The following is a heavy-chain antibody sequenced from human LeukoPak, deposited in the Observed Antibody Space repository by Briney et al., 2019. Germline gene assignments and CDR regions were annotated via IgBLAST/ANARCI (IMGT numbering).Heavy chain of an antibody. V-gene: IGHV3-11*01. CDR1: GFTFSDYY. D-gene: IGHD3-9*01. CDR3: ARSRDDILTGYIYYYYMDV. J-gene: IGHJ6*03. Sequence: PGGSLRLSCAASGFTFSDYYMSWIRQAPGKGLEWVSYISSSGSTIYYADSVKGRFTISRDNAKNSLYLQMNSLRAENTAVYYCARSRDDILTGYIYYYYMDVWGKGTTVTVSS. CDR2: ISSSGSTI.